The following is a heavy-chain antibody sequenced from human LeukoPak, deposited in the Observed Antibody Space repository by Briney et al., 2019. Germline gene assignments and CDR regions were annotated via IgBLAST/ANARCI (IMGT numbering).Heavy chain of an antibody. CDR1: GYTITNNY. D-gene: IGHD6-19*01. CDR2: INPSGTGT. CDR3: ARVRLVLVSWFDP. V-gene: IGHV1-46*01. J-gene: IGHJ5*02. Sequence: ASVKVSCKASGYTITNNYMHWVRQAPGQGLEWMGVINPSGTGTSYAQKFQGRITMSRDTSTSTVYMELRSLRSDDTAVYYCARVRLVLVSWFDPWGQGTLVTVSS.